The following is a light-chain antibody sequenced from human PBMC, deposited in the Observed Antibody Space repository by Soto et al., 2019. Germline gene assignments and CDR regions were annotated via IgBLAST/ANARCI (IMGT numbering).Light chain of an antibody. J-gene: IGKJ4*01. V-gene: IGKV3-11*01. CDR1: QSIDNY. CDR3: QQRSSWPRLT. Sequence: DILLTQSPATLSLSPGERATLSCRASQSIDNYLAWYQQKPGQAPRLLIFDASNRASGIPARFSGIGSGTDFTLTISSLEPEDFAVYYCQQRSSWPRLTFGGGTKVDIK. CDR2: DAS.